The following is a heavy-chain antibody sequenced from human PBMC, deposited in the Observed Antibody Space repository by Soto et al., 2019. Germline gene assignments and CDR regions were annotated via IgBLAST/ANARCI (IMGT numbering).Heavy chain of an antibody. CDR3: ARDRRYYSDGNGYSVCDY. Sequence: EVQLVESGGGLVKPGGSLRLSCAASGFTFSSYSMNWVRQAPGKGLEWVSSISSSSSYIYYADSVKGRFTISRANAKKPLYRHMNSLRAEDTAMYYCARDRRYYSDGNGYSVCDYWGPGTLVTVSS. V-gene: IGHV3-21*04. CDR2: ISSSSSYI. D-gene: IGHD2-15*01. J-gene: IGHJ4*02. CDR1: GFTFSSYS.